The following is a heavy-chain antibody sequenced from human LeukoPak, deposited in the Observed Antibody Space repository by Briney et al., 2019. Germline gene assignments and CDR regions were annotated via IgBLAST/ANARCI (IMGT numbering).Heavy chain of an antibody. V-gene: IGHV4-39*07. J-gene: IGHJ4*02. CDR2: IYYTGST. D-gene: IGHD2-15*01. Sequence: SETLSLTCTVSGGSISSSSYYWEWVRQSPGKGLEWIGSIYYTGSTQYNPSLRSRVTISLDTSKSQFSLNLSSVTAADTAVYYCARSHAGSHFDYWGQGTLVTVSS. CDR3: ARSHAGSHFDY. CDR1: GGSISSSSYY.